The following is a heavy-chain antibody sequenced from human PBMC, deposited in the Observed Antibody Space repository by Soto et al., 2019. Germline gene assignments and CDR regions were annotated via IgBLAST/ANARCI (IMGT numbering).Heavy chain of an antibody. D-gene: IGHD3-10*01. CDR1: GFTFSSYN. Sequence: DVQLVESGGGLVQPGGSLRLSCAASGFTFSSYNMNWVRQAPGKGLEWVSYISSSSSTIYYADSVKGRFTLSRDNAKNSLYLQRNSLGDGGTAVFSCATPPGGGGYWGQGTLVTVSS. CDR3: ATPPGGGGY. V-gene: IGHV3-48*02. J-gene: IGHJ4*02. CDR2: ISSSSSTI.